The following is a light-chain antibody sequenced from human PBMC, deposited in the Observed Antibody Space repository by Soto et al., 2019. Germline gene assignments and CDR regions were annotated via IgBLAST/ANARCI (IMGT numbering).Light chain of an antibody. CDR3: AAWDDSSQV. V-gene: IGLV1-47*01. CDR2: RNN. CDR1: SSNIGSNY. J-gene: IGLJ2*01. Sequence: QAVVTQPPSASGTPGQRVTISCSGSSSNIGSNYVYWYQQLPGTAPKLIIYRNNQRPSGVPDRFSGSKSGTSASLAISGLRSEDEADYYCAAWDDSSQVFGGGTKVTVL.